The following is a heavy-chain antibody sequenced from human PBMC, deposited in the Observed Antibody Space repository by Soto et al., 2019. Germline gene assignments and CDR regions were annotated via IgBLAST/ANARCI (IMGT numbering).Heavy chain of an antibody. V-gene: IGHV4-34*01. CDR3: ARGLILWFGELSRRGGYYYYMDV. D-gene: IGHD3-10*01. J-gene: IGHJ6*03. CDR2: INDSGNI. Sequence: QVQLQQWGAGLLKPSETLSLTCAVYGGSFSGYQWSWIRQTPGKGLEWIWEINDSGNINYNPSLKSRVTIFLDTPKKQISLKLSSVTAADTAVYYCARGLILWFGELSRRGGYYYYMDVWGKGTTVIFSS. CDR1: GGSFSGYQ.